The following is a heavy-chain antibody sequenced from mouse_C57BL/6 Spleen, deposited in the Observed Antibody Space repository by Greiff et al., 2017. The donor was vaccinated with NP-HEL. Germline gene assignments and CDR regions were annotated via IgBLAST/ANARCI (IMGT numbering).Heavy chain of an antibody. CDR3: ARYRGEVGDYFDY. CDR2: LKNKANGYTT. V-gene: IGHV7-3*01. J-gene: IGHJ2*01. Sequence: DVKLVESGGGLVQPGGSLSLSCAASGFTFTDYYMSWVRQPPGKALEWLGFLKNKANGYTTESSASVKGRFTISRDNSQSILYLQMNALRAEDSATYYCARYRGEVGDYFDYWGQGTTLTVSS. D-gene: IGHD1-1*02. CDR1: GFTFTDYY.